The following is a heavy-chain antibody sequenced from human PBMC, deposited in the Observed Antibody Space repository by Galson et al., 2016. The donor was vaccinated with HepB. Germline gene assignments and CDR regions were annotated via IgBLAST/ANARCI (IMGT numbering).Heavy chain of an antibody. V-gene: IGHV3-11*01. Sequence: SLRLSCAASGFRFSDYYMNWVRQAPGKGLEWVSYISNSGSRTFYADSVKGRFTISRGNAQNSLYLQMNSLTAEDTAVYYCARSELGVGDAFDVWGQGTMLTVSS. D-gene: IGHD7-27*01. CDR1: GFRFSDYY. CDR2: ISNSGSRT. CDR3: ARSELGVGDAFDV. J-gene: IGHJ3*01.